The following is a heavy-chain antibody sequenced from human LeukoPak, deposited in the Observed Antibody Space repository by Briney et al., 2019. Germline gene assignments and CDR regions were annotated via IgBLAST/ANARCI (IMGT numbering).Heavy chain of an antibody. J-gene: IGHJ4*02. CDR1: GFTFSNYY. CDR3: VKDLSGYWTFDY. CDR2: ISDDGNRK. V-gene: IGHV3-30*18. D-gene: IGHD1-1*01. Sequence: PERSLRLSCAASGFTFSNYYMHWGRQAPGKGLEWVAVISDDGNRKYYADSVQGRFTISRDNSKNTLYLQMNSLRAEDTAVYFCVKDLSGYWTFDYWGQGTLVIVSS.